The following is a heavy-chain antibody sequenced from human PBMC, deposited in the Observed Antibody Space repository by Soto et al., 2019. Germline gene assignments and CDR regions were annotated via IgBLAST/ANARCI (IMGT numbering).Heavy chain of an antibody. Sequence: PSETLSLTCTVSGGSISSYYWSWIRQPAGKGLEWIGRIYTSGSTNYNPSLKSRVTMSVDTSKNQFSLKLSSVTAADTAVYYCARGGTYSNYYYYYGMDVWGQGTTVTVSS. D-gene: IGHD4-4*01. CDR3: ARGGTYSNYYYYYGMDV. CDR2: IYTSGST. V-gene: IGHV4-4*07. CDR1: GGSISSYY. J-gene: IGHJ6*02.